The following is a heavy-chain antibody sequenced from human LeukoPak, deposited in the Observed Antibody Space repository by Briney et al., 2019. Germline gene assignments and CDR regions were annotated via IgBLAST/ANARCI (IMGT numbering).Heavy chain of an antibody. Sequence: SETLSLTCTVSGGSISSSSYYWGWIRQPPGKGLEWIGSIDYSGNTYYNPSLKSRVTISGDTSKNQFSLRLSSVTAADTAVYYCARDALRYSTAFDIWGQGTMVTVSS. J-gene: IGHJ3*02. D-gene: IGHD6-13*01. V-gene: IGHV4-39*07. CDR1: GGSISSSSYY. CDR3: ARDALRYSTAFDI. CDR2: IDYSGNT.